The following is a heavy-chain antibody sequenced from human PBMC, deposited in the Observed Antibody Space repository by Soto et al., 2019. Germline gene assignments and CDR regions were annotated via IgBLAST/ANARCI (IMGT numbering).Heavy chain of an antibody. J-gene: IGHJ4*02. D-gene: IGHD5-12*01. V-gene: IGHV4-31*03. CDR2: MFYSGST. Sequence: SETLSLNCTVSGASISSGRSYWSWIRQHPGKGLEWIGYMFYSGSTYYHPSLKSRVNISADTSKNQFSLRLTSVTPADTAVYYCARDNGYGHFDSWGQGTLVTVSS. CDR1: GASISSGRSY. CDR3: ARDNGYGHFDS.